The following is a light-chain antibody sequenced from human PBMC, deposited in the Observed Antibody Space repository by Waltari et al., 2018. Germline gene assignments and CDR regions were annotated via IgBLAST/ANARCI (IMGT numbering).Light chain of an antibody. J-gene: IGKJ2*02. V-gene: IGKV3-11*01. CDR2: DTS. CDR1: QSVYNY. CDR3: QQRSAWPGT. Sequence: EIVLTQSPATLSLSPGERATLSCRASQSVYNYLAWYQQKPGQAPRLLIYDTSNRATGIPARFSGSGSGTDFTLTISSLEPEDFAVYYCQQRSAWPGTFGQGTKLDIK.